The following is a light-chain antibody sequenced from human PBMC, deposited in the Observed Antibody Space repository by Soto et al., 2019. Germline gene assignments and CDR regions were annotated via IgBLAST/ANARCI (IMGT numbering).Light chain of an antibody. CDR2: KVS. CDR3: QHYYGYSRT. V-gene: IGKV1-5*03. Sequence: DIQMTQSPSPLSASVGERVTITCRSSQSIEIWVAWYQQKPGKASKHLIYKVSNLESGSPSRFSSSGFVTKFTLTSSSLQRDDSATYYCQHYYGYSRTFGKGTTLVIK. CDR1: QSIEIW. J-gene: IGKJ2*01.